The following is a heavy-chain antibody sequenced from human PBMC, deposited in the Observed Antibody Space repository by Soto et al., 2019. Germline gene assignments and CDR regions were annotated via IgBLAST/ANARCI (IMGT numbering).Heavy chain of an antibody. CDR1: GFTFSSYS. D-gene: IGHD5-12*01. CDR2: ISSSSSYI. J-gene: IGHJ4*02. V-gene: IGHV3-21*01. CDR3: ARDRYGRDIVATISYFDY. Sequence: GESLKISCAASGFTFSSYSMNWVRQAPGKGLEWVSSISSSSSYIYYADSVKGRFTISRDNAKNSLYLQMNSLRAEDTAVYYCARDRYGRDIVATISYFDYWGQGTLVTVSS.